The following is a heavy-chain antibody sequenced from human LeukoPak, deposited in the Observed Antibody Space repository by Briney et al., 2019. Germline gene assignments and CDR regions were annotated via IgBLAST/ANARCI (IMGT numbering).Heavy chain of an antibody. V-gene: IGHV3-53*01. CDR3: ASDLYYYDSSGYRNYFDY. J-gene: IGHJ4*02. D-gene: IGHD3-22*01. CDR1: GFTVRSNC. Sequence: GGSLRLSCAASGFTVRSNCMSWVRQAPGKGLEWVSLIYSGGSTYYADSVKGRFTISRDNSKNTLYLQMNSLRAEDTAIYYCASDLYYYDSSGYRNYFDYWGQGTLVTVSS. CDR2: IYSGGST.